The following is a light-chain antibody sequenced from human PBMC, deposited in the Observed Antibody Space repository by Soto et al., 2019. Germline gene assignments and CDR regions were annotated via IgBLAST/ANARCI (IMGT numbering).Light chain of an antibody. CDR3: QQYLSTPLT. J-gene: IGKJ4*01. CDR2: WAS. V-gene: IGKV4-1*01. CDR1: QSVLYSSSNKNY. Sequence: DIVMTQSPDSLAVSLGERATLNCKSSQSVLYSSSNKNYLAWYQQKPGQPPKLLIYWASIRESGVPDRFSGSGSGTDFTLTISSLQVEDVAVYYCQQYLSTPLTFGGGTKVEIK.